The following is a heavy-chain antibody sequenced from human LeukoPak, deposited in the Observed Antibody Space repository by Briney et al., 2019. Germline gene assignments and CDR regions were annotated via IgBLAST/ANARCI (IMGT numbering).Heavy chain of an antibody. J-gene: IGHJ4*02. Sequence: ASVKVSCKASGYTFTGYYMHWVRQAPGQGLEWMGWINPNSGGTNYAQKFQGRVTMTRDTSISTAYMELSRLRSDDTAVYYCASSSTADNYYYDSSGYGFDYWGQGTLVTVSS. CDR2: INPNSGGT. V-gene: IGHV1-2*02. CDR1: GYTFTGYY. CDR3: ASSSTADNYYYDSSGYGFDY. D-gene: IGHD3-22*01.